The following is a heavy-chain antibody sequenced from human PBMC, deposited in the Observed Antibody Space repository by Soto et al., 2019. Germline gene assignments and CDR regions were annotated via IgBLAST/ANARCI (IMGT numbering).Heavy chain of an antibody. V-gene: IGHV1-3*01. CDR3: ARDPRSFVLPGLLACESDS. D-gene: IGHD2-15*01. CDR2: INAGNGNT. J-gene: IGHJ4*02. CDR1: GYTFTSSA. Sequence: ASVKVSCKASGYTFTSSAMHWVRQAPGQRLEWMGWINAGNGNTKYSQKFQGRVTITRDTSASTAYMELSSLRSEDTAVYYCARDPRSFVLPGLLACESDSWGQGTLLTLFS.